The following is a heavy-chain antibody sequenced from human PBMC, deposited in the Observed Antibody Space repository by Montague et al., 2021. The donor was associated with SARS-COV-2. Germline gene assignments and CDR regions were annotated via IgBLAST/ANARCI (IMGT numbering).Heavy chain of an antibody. J-gene: IGHJ4*02. Sequence: SETLSLTCTVSGDSIDSGDCWSWVRQAPGRGLEFIGEIHHSGGTNYNPSLRSRVTMSVDKSKNQFSLSLSSVTAADTAVYYCARVPLVGPTAGTSDYWGLGTLVAVSS. CDR3: ARVPLVGPTAGTSDY. D-gene: IGHD1-1*01. V-gene: IGHV4-4*02. CDR2: IHHSGGT. CDR1: GDSIDSGDC.